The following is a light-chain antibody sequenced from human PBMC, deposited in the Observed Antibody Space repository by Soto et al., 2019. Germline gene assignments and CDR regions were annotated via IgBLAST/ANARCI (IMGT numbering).Light chain of an antibody. V-gene: IGKV3-15*01. CDR3: QHFNGWPLL. CDR2: GAS. J-gene: IGKJ1*01. Sequence: EIVMTQSPAMLPVSPGERATLSCRASQNVNNRLAWYQQKAGQPPRLLIYGASTRATGIPARFSGSGSGTEFSLTISSLQSEDLAVYYCQHFNGWPLLFGQGTKVDI. CDR1: QNVNNR.